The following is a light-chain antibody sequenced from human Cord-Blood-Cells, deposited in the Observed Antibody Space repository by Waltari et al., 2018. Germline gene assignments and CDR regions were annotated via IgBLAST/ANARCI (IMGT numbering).Light chain of an antibody. J-gene: IGLJ1*01. Sequence: QSALTQPASVSGSPGQSITISCTGTSTAAGGYNYSPCYQPHPGKTPKLMIYEVSNRPSGVSNRFSGSKSGNTASLTISGLQAEDEADYYCSSYTSSSTPYVFGTGTKVTVL. CDR1: STAAGGYNY. CDR3: SSYTSSSTPYV. CDR2: EVS. V-gene: IGLV2-14*01.